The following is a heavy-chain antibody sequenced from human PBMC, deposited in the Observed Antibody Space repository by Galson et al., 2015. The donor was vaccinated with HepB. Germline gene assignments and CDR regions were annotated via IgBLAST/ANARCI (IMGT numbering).Heavy chain of an antibody. Sequence: SLRLSCAASGFTVSSNYMSWVRQAPGKGLELVSVIYSGTSTYYADSVKGRFTISRDNSKNTLYLQMNSLRAEDTAVYYCARAVQRGVIILWGQGTLVTVSS. V-gene: IGHV3-66*01. J-gene: IGHJ4*02. D-gene: IGHD3-10*01. CDR3: ARAVQRGVIIL. CDR2: IYSGTST. CDR1: GFTVSSNY.